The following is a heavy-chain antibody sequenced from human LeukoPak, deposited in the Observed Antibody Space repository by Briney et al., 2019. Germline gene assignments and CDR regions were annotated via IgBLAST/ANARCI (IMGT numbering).Heavy chain of an antibody. J-gene: IGHJ6*03. Sequence: SETLSLTCTVSGGSISSYYWSWIRQPPGKGLEWMGYIYYSESTNYNPSLKSRVTISVDTSKNQFSLKLSSVTAADTAVYYCARTTEAHSWRTRYYDYYMDVWGKGTTVTVSS. D-gene: IGHD6-13*01. CDR3: ARTTEAHSWRTRYYDYYMDV. CDR2: IYYSEST. V-gene: IGHV4-59*01. CDR1: GGSISSYY.